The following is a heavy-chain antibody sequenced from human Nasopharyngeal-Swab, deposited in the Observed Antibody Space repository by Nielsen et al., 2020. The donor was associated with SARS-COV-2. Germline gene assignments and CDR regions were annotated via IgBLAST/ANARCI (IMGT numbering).Heavy chain of an antibody. CDR3: ARDPSSSSSYYYYYYGMDV. D-gene: IGHD6-13*01. CDR2: INTNTGNP. CDR1: GYTFTSYA. Sequence: ASVKVSCKASGYTFTSYAMNWVRQAPGQGLDWMGWINTNTGNPTYAQGFTGRFVFSLDTSVSTAYLQISSLKAEDTAAYYCARDPSSSSSYYYYYYGMDVWGQGTTVTVSS. V-gene: IGHV7-4-1*02. J-gene: IGHJ6*02.